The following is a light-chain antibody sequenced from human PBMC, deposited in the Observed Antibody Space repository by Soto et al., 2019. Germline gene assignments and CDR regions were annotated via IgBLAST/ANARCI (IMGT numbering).Light chain of an antibody. CDR3: QLYGIPPH. CDR2: ASS. V-gene: IGKV3-20*01. Sequence: EILLTQSPGTLSLSPGERATLSCETSQSRGSNFLAWYKHKPRQAPRLLIYASSNRATGIPDRLSGSESGTEFTLTINRMEPEDFAVYYCQLYGIPPHFGQGTGLEIK. CDR1: QSRGSNF. J-gene: IGKJ5*01.